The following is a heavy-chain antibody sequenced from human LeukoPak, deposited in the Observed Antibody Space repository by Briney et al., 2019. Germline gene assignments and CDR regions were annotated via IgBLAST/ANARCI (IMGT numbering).Heavy chain of an antibody. D-gene: IGHD1-26*01. CDR3: VRDLMSMGATTAYLHH. CDR2: ISRTSRHV. Sequence: GGSLRLSCAASGFTFSDYSMNWVRQAPGKGLEWVASISRTSRHVYYAGSVKGRFTISRDNAKNSPYLQMNSLRAEDMAVYFCVRDLMSMGATTAYLHHWGQGTLVTVSS. V-gene: IGHV3-21*01. J-gene: IGHJ1*01. CDR1: GFTFSDYS.